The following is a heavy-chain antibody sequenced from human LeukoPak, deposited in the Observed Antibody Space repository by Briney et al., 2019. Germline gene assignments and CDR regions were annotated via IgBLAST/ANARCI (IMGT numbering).Heavy chain of an antibody. J-gene: IGHJ5*02. V-gene: IGHV3-30-3*01. D-gene: IGHD6-13*01. CDR1: GFTFSSYA. Sequence: PGGSLRLSCAASGFTFSSYAMHWVRQAPGKGLEWVAVISYDGSNKSYADSVKGRFTISRDNSKNTLYLQMNSLRAEDTAVYYCARWQQLASWGQGTLVTVSS. CDR3: ARWQQLAS. CDR2: ISYDGSNK.